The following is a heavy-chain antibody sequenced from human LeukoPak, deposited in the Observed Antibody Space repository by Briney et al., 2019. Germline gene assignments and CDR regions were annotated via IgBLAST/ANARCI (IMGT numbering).Heavy chain of an antibody. V-gene: IGHV3-23*01. CDR2: VSGSGGTT. CDR3: ARLIAAAATGFDY. CDR1: GITFSNYA. J-gene: IGHJ4*02. D-gene: IGHD6-13*01. Sequence: GGSLRLSCAASGITFSNYAMSWVRQAPGKGLEWVSAVSGSGGTTYFADSVKGRFTISRDNSKNTLFLQMNSLRAEGTAVYYCARLIAAAATGFDYWGQGTLVTVSS.